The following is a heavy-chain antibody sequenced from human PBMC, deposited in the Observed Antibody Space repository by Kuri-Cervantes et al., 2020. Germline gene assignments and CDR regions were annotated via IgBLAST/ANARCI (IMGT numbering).Heavy chain of an antibody. J-gene: IGHJ4*02. CDR3: VAGTRNHDLWSGYY. V-gene: IGHV3-30*03. Sequence: GESLKISCAASGFTFSSYGMHWVRQAPGRGLEWVAVILHDVNNKFYADSVKGRLTISRDNSKNTLFLQMNSLRVEDTAVYFCVAGTRNHDLWSGYYWGPGTLVTVSS. CDR1: GFTFSSYG. CDR2: ILHDVNNK. D-gene: IGHD3-3*01.